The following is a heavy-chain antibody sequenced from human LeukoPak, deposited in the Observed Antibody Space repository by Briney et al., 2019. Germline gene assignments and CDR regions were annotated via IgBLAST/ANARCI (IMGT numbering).Heavy chain of an antibody. V-gene: IGHV3-20*04. CDR1: ASTFADYV. CDR2: INWKGDNT. D-gene: IGHD6-13*01. J-gene: IGHJ4*02. Sequence: SLRFSCTEPASTFADYVMSWVRQAPGQGKEWVSGINWKGDNTGYGDSVKGRFTISRDNAKNSLYLQMKSLRAEDTALYYCGRDLSASWYSLGSWGQGTLVTVSS. CDR3: GRDLSASWYSLGS.